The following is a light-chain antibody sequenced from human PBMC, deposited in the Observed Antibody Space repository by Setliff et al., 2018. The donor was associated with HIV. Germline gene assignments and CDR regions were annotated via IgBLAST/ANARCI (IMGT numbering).Light chain of an antibody. CDR3: CSYAGNNIVMV. CDR1: SSDIGTYNL. Sequence: QSALTQPASVSGSPGQSITISCTGTSSDIGTYNLVSWYQQHPGKAPKLMIYEGSKRPSGVSNRFSGSKSGNTASLTISGLQAEDEADYYCCSYAGNNIVMVFGGGTKVTVL. V-gene: IGLV2-23*01. CDR2: EGS. J-gene: IGLJ3*02.